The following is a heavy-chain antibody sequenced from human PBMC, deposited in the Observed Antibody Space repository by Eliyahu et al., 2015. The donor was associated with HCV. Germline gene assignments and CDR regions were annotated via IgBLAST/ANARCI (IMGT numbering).Heavy chain of an antibody. Sequence: QVQLVQSGAEVKKPGSSVKVSCKASGGXFSSYSIDWVRQAPGQGLEGMGGIIPIFGRANYAQKFQGRVTITADESTNTAYMELSSLRSEDTAVYYCARGPEISSGNYYNYWGQGTLVTVSS. CDR3: ARGPEISSGNYYNY. D-gene: IGHD4-23*01. CDR2: IIPIFGRA. V-gene: IGHV1-69*01. CDR1: GGXFSSYS. J-gene: IGHJ4*02.